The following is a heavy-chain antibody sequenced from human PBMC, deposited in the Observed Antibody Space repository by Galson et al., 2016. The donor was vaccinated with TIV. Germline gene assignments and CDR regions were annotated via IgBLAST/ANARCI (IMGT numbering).Heavy chain of an antibody. CDR3: ASDHEGDSWSGSYRVGYYNFMDV. D-gene: IGHD3-3*01. Sequence: SVKVSCKASGGTFSSFTISWVRQAPGQGLEWMGRIIPILGIADYAQKFQGRLSIIADKSTSTAYMEMSSLRSEDTAAYYCASDHEGDSWSGSYRVGYYNFMDVWCKGTTVTVSS. CDR1: GGTFSSFT. CDR2: IIPILGIA. J-gene: IGHJ6*03. V-gene: IGHV1-69*02.